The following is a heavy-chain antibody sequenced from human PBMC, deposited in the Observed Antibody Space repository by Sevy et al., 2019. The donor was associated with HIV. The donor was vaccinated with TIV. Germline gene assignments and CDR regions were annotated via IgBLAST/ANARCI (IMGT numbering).Heavy chain of an antibody. Sequence: GGSLRLSCAASGFTFSSYWMSWVRQAPGKGLEWVANIKQDGSEKYYVDSVKGRFTISRDNAKNSLYLQMNSRRAEDTAVYYCARRRGVVVPAAMDWFDPWGQGTLVTVSS. D-gene: IGHD2-2*01. CDR2: IKQDGSEK. J-gene: IGHJ5*02. CDR3: ARRRGVVVPAAMDWFDP. CDR1: GFTFSSYW. V-gene: IGHV3-7*03.